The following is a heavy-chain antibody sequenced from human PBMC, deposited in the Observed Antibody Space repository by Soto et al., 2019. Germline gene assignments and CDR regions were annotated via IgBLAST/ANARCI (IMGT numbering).Heavy chain of an antibody. CDR3: ARESSSSCHDH. J-gene: IGHJ4*02. V-gene: IGHV1-18*01. CDR1: GCTFTSYG. D-gene: IGHD6-13*01. Sequence: ASLKVSCNASGCTFTSYGIIGVRQAPGQGLEWMGWISAYNGNTNYAQKLQGRVTMTTDTSTSTAYMELRSLRSDDTAVYYCARESSSSCHDHWGQGTLVTVSS. CDR2: ISAYNGNT.